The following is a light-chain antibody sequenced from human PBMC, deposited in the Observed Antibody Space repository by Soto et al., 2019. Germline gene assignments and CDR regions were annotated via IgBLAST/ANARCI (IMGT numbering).Light chain of an antibody. Sequence: DIKITQSPSSLSASVGDRVTITCHASQDINNYLNWYQQKPGQAPKLLIYDASGLEVGVPSRFSGSGSGTHFTLTISGLQPEDIATYYCQQFGDLTFIFGQGTRLEIK. V-gene: IGKV1-33*01. CDR1: QDINNY. CDR3: QQFGDLTFI. CDR2: DAS. J-gene: IGKJ5*01.